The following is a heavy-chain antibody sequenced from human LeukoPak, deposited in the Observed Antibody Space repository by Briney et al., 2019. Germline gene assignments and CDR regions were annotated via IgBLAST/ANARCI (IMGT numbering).Heavy chain of an antibody. Sequence: ASVKVSCKASGYTFTGYYMHWVRQAPGQGLEWMGWINPNSGGTNYAQKFQGRVTMTRDTSISTAYMELSRLRSDDTAVYYCASVIAAAGMDGFDPWGQGTLVTVSS. D-gene: IGHD6-13*01. CDR2: INPNSGGT. CDR1: GYTFTGYY. CDR3: ASVIAAAGMDGFDP. J-gene: IGHJ5*02. V-gene: IGHV1-2*02.